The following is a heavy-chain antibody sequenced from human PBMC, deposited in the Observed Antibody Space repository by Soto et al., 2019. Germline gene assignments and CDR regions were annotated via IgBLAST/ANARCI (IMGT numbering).Heavy chain of an antibody. CDR2: IDASGNT. Sequence: SETLSLTCTVSVDSITTYYWSWIRQPAGKGLEWIGRIDASGNTNYNPSLNSRVTMSIDTSKKQFSLKLTSVTAADTAIYYCARYSSNWFQTEGMDVWGQGTTVTVSS. CDR1: VDSITTYY. CDR3: ARYSSNWFQTEGMDV. V-gene: IGHV4-4*07. D-gene: IGHD6-13*01. J-gene: IGHJ6*02.